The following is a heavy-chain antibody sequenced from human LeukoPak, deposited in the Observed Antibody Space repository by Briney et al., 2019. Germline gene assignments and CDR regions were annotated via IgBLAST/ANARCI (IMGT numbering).Heavy chain of an antibody. Sequence: GASVKVSCKASGYTFTSYGISWVRQAPGQGLEWMGWISAYNGNTNYAQKLQGRVTMTTDTSTSTVYMELSSLRSEDTAVYYCASEYGGNSDWGQGTLVTVSS. D-gene: IGHD4-23*01. CDR1: GYTFTSYG. V-gene: IGHV1-18*01. CDR3: ASEYGGNSD. CDR2: ISAYNGNT. J-gene: IGHJ4*02.